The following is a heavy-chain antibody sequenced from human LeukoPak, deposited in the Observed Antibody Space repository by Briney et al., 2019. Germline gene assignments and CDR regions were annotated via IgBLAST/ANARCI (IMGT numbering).Heavy chain of an antibody. J-gene: IGHJ4*02. CDR3: ARDLVYGDYGGDY. CDR2: ISSSSSYI. CDR1: GFTFSSYS. V-gene: IGHV3-21*01. Sequence: GGSLRLSCAASGFTFSSYSMNWVRQAPGKGLEWVSSISSSSSYIYYADSVKGRFTISRDNAKNSLYLQMNSLRAEDTAVYYCARDLVYGDYGGDYWGQGTLVTVSS. D-gene: IGHD4-17*01.